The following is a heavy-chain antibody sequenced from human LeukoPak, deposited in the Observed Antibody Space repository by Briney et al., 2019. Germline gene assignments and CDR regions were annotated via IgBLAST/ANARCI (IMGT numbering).Heavy chain of an antibody. CDR1: GLTFNSHS. J-gene: IGHJ4*02. CDR2: VSTNGDVT. CDR3: AREGPRGNSQFDY. V-gene: IGHV3-23*01. D-gene: IGHD2/OR15-2a*01. Sequence: GGSLRLSCVASGLTFNSHSMSWVRQAPGMGLEWVSVVSTNGDVTFYADSVKGRFTISRDNSKNTLFLQMNSLRAEDTAVYYCAREGPRGNSQFDYWGQGTLVTVSS.